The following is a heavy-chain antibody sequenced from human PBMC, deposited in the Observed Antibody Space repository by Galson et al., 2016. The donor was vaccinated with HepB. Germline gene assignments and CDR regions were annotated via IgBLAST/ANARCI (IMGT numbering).Heavy chain of an antibody. D-gene: IGHD3-10*01. V-gene: IGHV4-61*02. CDR2: IYTSGIT. J-gene: IGHJ6*04. CDR1: GGSMSSGSYY. CDR3: ARSLWFRNYYYGMDV. Sequence: TLSLTCTVSGGSMSSGSYYWTWIRQPGGRGLEWIGRIYTSGITNYTPSLKSRVTMSVDTSKNQFSLRLSSVTAADTAVYYCARSLWFRNYYYGMDVWGKGTTVIVSS.